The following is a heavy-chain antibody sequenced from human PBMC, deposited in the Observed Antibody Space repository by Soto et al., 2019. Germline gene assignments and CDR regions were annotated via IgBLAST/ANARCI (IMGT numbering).Heavy chain of an antibody. V-gene: IGHV1-2*04. Sequence: GXSVKVSCKASGHTFTGYYMHVLRHTPGQGLEWMGWINPNTGGTNYAQKFQGWVTMTRDTSISTAYMELSRLRSDETAVYYCARENSNYVNYYYYGMDVWGQGTTVTVSS. CDR3: ARENSNYVNYYYYGMDV. CDR1: GHTFTGYY. D-gene: IGHD4-4*01. J-gene: IGHJ6*02. CDR2: INPNTGGT.